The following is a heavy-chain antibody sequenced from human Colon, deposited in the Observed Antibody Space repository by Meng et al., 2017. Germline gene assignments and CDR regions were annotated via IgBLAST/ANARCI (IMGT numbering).Heavy chain of an antibody. CDR3: ARGSSGYYYVDY. D-gene: IGHD3-22*01. CDR2: IIPIFGTA. J-gene: IGHJ4*02. V-gene: IGHV1-69*13. CDR1: GGTFSSYA. Sequence: SVKVSCKASGGTFSSYAISWVRQAPGQGLEWMGGIIPIFGTANYAQKFQGRVTITADESTSAAYMELSSLRSEDTAVYYCARGSSGYYYVDYWGQGTLVTVSS.